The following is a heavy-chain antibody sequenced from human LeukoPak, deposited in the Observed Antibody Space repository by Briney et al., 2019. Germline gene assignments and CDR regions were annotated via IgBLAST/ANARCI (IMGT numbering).Heavy chain of an antibody. V-gene: IGHV3-21*01. D-gene: IGHD3-16*01. CDR1: GFTFSNYA. CDR2: FSSSSTYI. J-gene: IGHJ3*02. Sequence: GGSLRLSCAASGFTFSNYAMSWVRQAPGKGLEWVSSFSSSSTYIYYADSVKGRFTISRDNAKKSLYLQMNSLRAEDMAVYYCARGLGSYAYSDAFDIWGQGTMVTVSS. CDR3: ARGLGSYAYSDAFDI.